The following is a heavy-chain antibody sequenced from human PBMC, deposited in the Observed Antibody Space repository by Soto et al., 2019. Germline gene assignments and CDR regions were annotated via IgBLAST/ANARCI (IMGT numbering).Heavy chain of an antibody. V-gene: IGHV1-18*01. CDR1: GYSFTSYG. CDR3: AREDDVDIVSTGDNYYYYGMEV. D-gene: IGHD5-12*01. Sequence: QVQLVQSGAEVKKPGASVKVSCKASGYSFTSYGISWVRQAPGQGLEWMGWISAYNGNTNYAQKVQGRVTMTTDTSTSTAYMELRSLRSDDTAVYYCAREDDVDIVSTGDNYYYYGMEVWGQGTTVTVSS. CDR2: ISAYNGNT. J-gene: IGHJ6*02.